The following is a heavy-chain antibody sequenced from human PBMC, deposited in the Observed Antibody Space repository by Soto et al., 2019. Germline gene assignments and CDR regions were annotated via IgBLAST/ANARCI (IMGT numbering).Heavy chain of an antibody. V-gene: IGHV4-38-2*01. CDR3: ASTDSAGYYQY. J-gene: IGHJ4*02. Sequence: SETLSRTCDVSGDSISSGYYWAWIRQSAGKGLEWVASIYHIVTTYYNPSLTSRVTISVDTSKNQFSLKLSSVTAADSAVYYCASTDSAGYYQYWGQGNLVTVSS. CDR2: IYHIVTT. CDR1: GDSISSGYY. D-gene: IGHD3-22*01.